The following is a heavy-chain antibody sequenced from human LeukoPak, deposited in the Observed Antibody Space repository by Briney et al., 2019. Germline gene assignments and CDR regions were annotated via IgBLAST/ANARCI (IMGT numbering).Heavy chain of an antibody. J-gene: IGHJ4*02. CDR2: ISGSGGST. D-gene: IGHD2-8*01. CDR3: AKSEYCTNGVCYNGIVDY. Sequence: PGGSLRLSCAVSGFTFSSFAMSWVRQAPGKGLEWVSAISGSGGSTYYADSVKGRFTISRDNSKNTLYLQRNSLTAEDTAVYHCAKSEYCTNGVCYNGIVDYWGQGTLVTVSS. V-gene: IGHV3-23*01. CDR1: GFTFSSFA.